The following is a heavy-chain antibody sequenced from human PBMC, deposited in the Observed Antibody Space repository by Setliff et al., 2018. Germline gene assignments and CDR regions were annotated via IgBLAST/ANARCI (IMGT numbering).Heavy chain of an antibody. CDR2: INPNDGST. V-gene: IGHV1-46*01. Sequence: ASVKVSCKASGYTFTSYYMHWVRQAPGQGLEWMGIINPNDGSTRYAQKFQGRVTMTRDTSTSSVYMELSSLRSEDTAVYYCARDLRDVVVVPSTTGYYHGMDVWGQGTTVTVSS. D-gene: IGHD2-15*01. J-gene: IGHJ6*02. CDR1: GYTFTSYY. CDR3: ARDLRDVVVVPSTTGYYHGMDV.